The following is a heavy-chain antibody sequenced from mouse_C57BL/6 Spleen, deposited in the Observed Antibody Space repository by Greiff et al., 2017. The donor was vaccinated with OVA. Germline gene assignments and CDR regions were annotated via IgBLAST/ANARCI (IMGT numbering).Heavy chain of an antibody. Sequence: EVQLQQSGPELVKPGASVKMSCKASGYTFTDYNMHWVKQSHGKSLEWIGYINPNNGGTSYNQKFKGKATLTVNKSSSTAYMELRSLTSEDSAVYYCARGDYYGSSYAYWGQGTTLTVSS. CDR1: GYTFTDYN. CDR3: ARGDYYGSSYAY. J-gene: IGHJ2*01. D-gene: IGHD1-1*01. V-gene: IGHV1-22*01. CDR2: INPNNGGT.